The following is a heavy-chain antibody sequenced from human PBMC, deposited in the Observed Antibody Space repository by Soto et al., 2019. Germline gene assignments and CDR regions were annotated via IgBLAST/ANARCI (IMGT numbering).Heavy chain of an antibody. CDR2: IIPIFGTA. D-gene: IGHD3-10*01. V-gene: IGHV1-69*13. J-gene: IGHJ5*01. CDR3: ATDPSMFRGRIADTPWFDS. CDR1: GGTLSSFA. Sequence: SVKVSCKASGGTLSSFAFTWVRQARGQGLEWMGRIIPIFGTANYAQQFQGRVTITADESTGTVYMDLRSLRSEDTAMYYCATDPSMFRGRIADTPWFDSWGQGTLVTVSS.